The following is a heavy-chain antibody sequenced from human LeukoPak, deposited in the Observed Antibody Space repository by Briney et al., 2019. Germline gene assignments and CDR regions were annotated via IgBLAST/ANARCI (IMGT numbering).Heavy chain of an antibody. V-gene: IGHV4-34*03. CDR2: INHSGST. CDR3: ERLVRGYWDT. D-gene: IGHD2-15*01. J-gene: IGHJ5*02. CDR1: GGSFSGYY. Sequence: SETLSLTCAVYGGSFSGYYGSCIRQPPGKGLEWIGEINHSGSTNYNAPRKSRVTISLDTSKNQFSPKLSAMTAADTAVEYAERLVRGYWDTWGQGTLVTVSS.